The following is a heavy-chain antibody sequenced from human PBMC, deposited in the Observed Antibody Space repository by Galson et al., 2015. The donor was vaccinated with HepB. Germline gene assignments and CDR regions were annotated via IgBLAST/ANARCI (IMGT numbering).Heavy chain of an antibody. CDR3: ARVRRGCSNNNCYLDP. CDR2: ISHSGKA. D-gene: IGHD2-2*01. Sequence: NWVRQSPGKGLEWIGEISHSGKANYNPSLESRITISLDTSNNQFSLKVTSVTAADTAVYYCARVRRGCSNNNCYLDPWGQGTLVTVSS. J-gene: IGHJ5*02. V-gene: IGHV4/OR15-8*01.